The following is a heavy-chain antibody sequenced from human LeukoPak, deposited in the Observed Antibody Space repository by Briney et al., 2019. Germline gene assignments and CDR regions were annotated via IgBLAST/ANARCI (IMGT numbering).Heavy chain of an antibody. CDR2: IYYSGST. CDR3: ASRCWYWYNLDC. D-gene: IGHD6-13*01. V-gene: IGHV4-59*11. J-gene: IGHJ4*02. Sequence: SETLSLTCTASGCSISSHYWSWIRQPPGKGLEWIGYIYYSGSTNYNPSLKSRVTISVDTSKNQFSLKLNSVTAADTAVSYCASRCWYWYNLDCCGQGTLVTVSS. CDR1: GCSISSHY.